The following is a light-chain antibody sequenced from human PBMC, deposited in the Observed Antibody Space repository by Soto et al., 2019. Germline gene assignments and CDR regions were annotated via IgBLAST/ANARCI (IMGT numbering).Light chain of an antibody. CDR3: TSYSRYRVLV. V-gene: IGLV2-14*01. J-gene: IGLJ3*02. CDR2: EVS. CDR1: SSDIGGYKY. Sequence: ALTQPASVSGSLGQSITISCTGTSSDIGGYKYVSWYQQHPGKAPKLIIFEVSNRPSGVSDRFSGSNSGNTASLTISGPQAEDEADYYCTSYSRYRVLVFGGGTKVTVL.